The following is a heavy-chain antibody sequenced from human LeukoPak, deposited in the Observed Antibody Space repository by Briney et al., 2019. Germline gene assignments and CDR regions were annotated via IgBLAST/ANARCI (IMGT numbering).Heavy chain of an antibody. CDR3: ARVYSSGCPDY. CDR2: ITSSGTYI. D-gene: IGHD6-19*01. V-gene: IGHV3-21*01. J-gene: IGHJ4*02. CDR1: GFTFSSYS. Sequence: KPGGSLRLSCAASGFTFSSYSMNWVRQAPGKGLEWVSSITSSGTYIYYADSVKGRFTISRDNAKNSLYLQMNSLRADDTAVYYCARVYSSGCPDYWGQGTLVTVSS.